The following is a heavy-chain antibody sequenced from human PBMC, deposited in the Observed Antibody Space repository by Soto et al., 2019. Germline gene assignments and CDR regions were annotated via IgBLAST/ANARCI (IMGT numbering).Heavy chain of an antibody. D-gene: IGHD4-17*01. CDR2: ISAYNGNT. CDR1: GYTFTSYG. J-gene: IGHJ4*02. CDR3: ARDVPTVTTGGPDY. Sequence: QVQLVQSGVEVEKPGASVKVSCKASGYTFTSYGVSWVRQAPRQGLEWMGWISAYNGNTNYAQKFQGRVTMTTDTSTSTAYMELRSLRSDDTAVYYCARDVPTVTTGGPDYWGQGTLVTVSS. V-gene: IGHV1-18*01.